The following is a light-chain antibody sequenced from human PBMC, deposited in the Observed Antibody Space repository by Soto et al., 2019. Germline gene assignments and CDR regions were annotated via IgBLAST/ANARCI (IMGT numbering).Light chain of an antibody. J-gene: IGKJ4*01. V-gene: IGKV4-1*01. CDR1: QRLLSTSNNKNF. Sequence: DIVMTQSPDSLAVSLGERATINCKSSQRLLSTSNNKNFLVWYPHKPGQPPKLLFTWASTRESGGPDRFSGSGDETDFTLTSSSLQDEDVAVYYCQQCFSAPLTFGGGTKVENK. CDR2: WAS. CDR3: QQCFSAPLT.